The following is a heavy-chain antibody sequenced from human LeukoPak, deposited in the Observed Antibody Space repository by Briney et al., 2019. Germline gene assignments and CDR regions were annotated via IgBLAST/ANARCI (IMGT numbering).Heavy chain of an antibody. CDR3: AKGGDFDY. CDR1: RVTPTVYA. CDR2: ISGSGGST. Sequence: PSPAPSRVTPTVYATRSGRQSPRKGLEWVSAISGSGGSTYYADSVKGRFTISRDNSKNTLYLQMNSLRAEDTAVYYCAKGGDFDYWGQGTLVTVSS. V-gene: IGHV3-23*01. D-gene: IGHD4-17*01. J-gene: IGHJ4*02.